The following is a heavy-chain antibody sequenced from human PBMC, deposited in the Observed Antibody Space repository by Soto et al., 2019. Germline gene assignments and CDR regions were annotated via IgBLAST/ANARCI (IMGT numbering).Heavy chain of an antibody. Sequence: PSETLSLTCAVNAGSFSHYYWNWIRQSPGEGLEWIGKIKHSGSSNYKPSLRSRVSISVDMSKNQVSLRLSSVTAADTAVYYCARGGSSDWQVALDIWGQGTMVTVSS. CDR1: AGSFSHYY. J-gene: IGHJ3*02. V-gene: IGHV4-34*01. D-gene: IGHD6-25*01. CDR3: ARGGSSDWQVALDI. CDR2: IKHSGSS.